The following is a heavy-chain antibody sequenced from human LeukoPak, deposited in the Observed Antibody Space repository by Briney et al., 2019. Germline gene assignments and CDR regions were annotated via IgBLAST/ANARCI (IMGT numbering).Heavy chain of an antibody. V-gene: IGHV3-30*02. D-gene: IGHD3-9*01. Sequence: GGSLRLSCAASGFTFSSYGMHWVRQAPGKGLEWVAFIRYDGSNKYYADSVKGQFTISRDNSKNTLYLQMNSLRAEDTAVYYCAKDVRYFDWLPSSPFDYWGQGTLVTVSS. CDR3: AKDVRYFDWLPSSPFDY. CDR1: GFTFSSYG. J-gene: IGHJ4*02. CDR2: IRYDGSNK.